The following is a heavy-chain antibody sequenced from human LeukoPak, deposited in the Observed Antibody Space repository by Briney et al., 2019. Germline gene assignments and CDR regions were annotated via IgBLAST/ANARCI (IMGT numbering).Heavy chain of an antibody. CDR3: ARDHNYCGSGWWFDP. J-gene: IGHJ5*02. V-gene: IGHV3-21*01. CDR1: GFTFSSYS. D-gene: IGHD3-10*01. Sequence: GGSLRLSCAASGFTFSSYSVNWVRQAPGKGLEWVSSISGSSSYIDYADSVKGRFTISRDNAKNSLYLQMSSLRAEDTAIYYCARDHNYCGSGWWFDPWGEGTLVTVSS. CDR2: ISGSSSYI.